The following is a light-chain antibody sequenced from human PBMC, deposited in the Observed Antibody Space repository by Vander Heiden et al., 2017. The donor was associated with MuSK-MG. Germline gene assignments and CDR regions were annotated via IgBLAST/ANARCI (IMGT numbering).Light chain of an antibody. CDR3: LSADSSGTYV. Sequence: SYELTQPPSVSVSLGQMAKITCSGEAMPKKYAYCYQQRPGQVPVLVICKDSERPSGIPERFSGSSSGTIVTLTISGVQAEDESDYYCLSADSSGTYVFGTGTKVTVL. J-gene: IGLJ1*01. CDR2: KDS. V-gene: IGLV3-16*01. CDR1: AMPKKY.